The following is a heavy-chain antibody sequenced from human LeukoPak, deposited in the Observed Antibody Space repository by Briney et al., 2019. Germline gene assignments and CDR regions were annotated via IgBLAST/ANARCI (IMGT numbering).Heavy chain of an antibody. V-gene: IGHV4-59*01. Sequence: SETLSLTCTVSGGSISSYYWSWIRQPPGKGLEWIGYIYYSGSTNYNPSLKSRVTISVDTSKNQFSLKLSSVTAADTAVYYCAREMSYQLIPIGAFDIWGQGTMVTVSS. J-gene: IGHJ3*02. CDR3: AREMSYQLIPIGAFDI. CDR1: GGSISSYY. CDR2: IYYSGST. D-gene: IGHD2-2*01.